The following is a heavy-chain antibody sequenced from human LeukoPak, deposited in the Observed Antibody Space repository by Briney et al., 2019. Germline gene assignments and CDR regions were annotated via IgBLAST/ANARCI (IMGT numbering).Heavy chain of an antibody. Sequence: PGRSLRLSCAASGFTFDDYAMHWVRQAPGKGLEWVSGISWNSGSIGYADSVKGRFTISRDNAKNSLYLQMNSLRAEDTALYYCAKDLAQQQLGFDYWGQGTLVTVSS. V-gene: IGHV3-9*01. D-gene: IGHD6-13*01. J-gene: IGHJ4*02. CDR2: ISWNSGSI. CDR1: GFTFDDYA. CDR3: AKDLAQQQLGFDY.